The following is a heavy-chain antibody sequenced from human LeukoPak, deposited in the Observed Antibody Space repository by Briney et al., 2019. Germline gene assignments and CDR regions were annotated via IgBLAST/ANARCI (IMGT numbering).Heavy chain of an antibody. CDR3: ARWDIRGTAHQLDY. CDR2: INQDGSAK. Sequence: GGSLRLSCAASGFTLSAHWMTWVRQAPGKGLEWVANINQDGSAKYFVGSVKGRFTISRDNAKNSMYLQMNSLRAEDTAGYYCARWDIRGTAHQLDYWGQGILVTVSS. V-gene: IGHV3-7*01. D-gene: IGHD5-12*01. CDR1: GFTLSAHW. J-gene: IGHJ4*02.